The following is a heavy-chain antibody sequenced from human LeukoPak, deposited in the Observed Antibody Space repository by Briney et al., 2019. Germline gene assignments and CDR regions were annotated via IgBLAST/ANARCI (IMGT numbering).Heavy chain of an antibody. V-gene: IGHV1-8*01. CDR2: MNPNSGNT. D-gene: IGHD2-2*01. CDR3: ASGEVVPAAMPRGYYYYMDV. Sequence: ASVKVSCKASGYTFTSYDINWVRQATGQGLEWMGWMNPNSGNTGYAQKFQGRVTITADESTSTAYMELSSLRSEDTAVYYCASGEVVPAAMPRGYYYYMDVWGKGTTVTVSS. CDR1: GYTFTSYD. J-gene: IGHJ6*03.